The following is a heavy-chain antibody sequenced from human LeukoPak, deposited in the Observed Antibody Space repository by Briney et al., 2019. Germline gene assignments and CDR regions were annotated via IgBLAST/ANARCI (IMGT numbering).Heavy chain of an antibody. D-gene: IGHD2-15*01. Sequence: QPGGSLRLSCAASGFTFSSNYMTWVRQAPGKGLEWVSGIYSGGSTYYADSVKGRFTISRDNSKNTLYLQMINLRAEDTAVYYCARGGYCSGGSCYSLYFDLWGRGTLVTVSS. J-gene: IGHJ2*01. CDR3: ARGGYCSGGSCYSLYFDL. CDR1: GFTFSSNY. CDR2: IYSGGST. V-gene: IGHV3-53*01.